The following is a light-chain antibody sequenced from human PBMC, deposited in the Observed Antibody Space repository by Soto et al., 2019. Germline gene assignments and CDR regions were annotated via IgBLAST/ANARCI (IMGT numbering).Light chain of an antibody. Sequence: IVLTQSPGTLSLSPGERATRSCRASQSVSSSYLAWYQQKPGQAPRLLIYGASTRATGIPVRFSGSGSGTDFTLTISRLEPEDFAVYYCQQNSNWLTFGGGTKVDIK. J-gene: IGKJ4*01. CDR1: QSVSSSY. CDR3: QQNSNWLT. V-gene: IGKV3D-20*02. CDR2: GAS.